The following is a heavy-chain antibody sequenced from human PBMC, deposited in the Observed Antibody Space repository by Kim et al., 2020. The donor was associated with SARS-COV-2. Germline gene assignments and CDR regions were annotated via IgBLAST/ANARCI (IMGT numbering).Heavy chain of an antibody. CDR3: AKDGGLVVVPAAMPAWGDAFDI. V-gene: IGHV3-23*01. Sequence: GGSLRLSCAASGFTFSSYAMSWVRQAPGKGLEWVSAISGSGGSTYYADSVKGRFTISRDNSKNTLYLQMNSLRAEDTAVYYCAKDGGLVVVPAAMPAWGDAFDIWGQGTMVTVSS. CDR1: GFTFSSYA. D-gene: IGHD2-2*01. CDR2: ISGSGGST. J-gene: IGHJ3*02.